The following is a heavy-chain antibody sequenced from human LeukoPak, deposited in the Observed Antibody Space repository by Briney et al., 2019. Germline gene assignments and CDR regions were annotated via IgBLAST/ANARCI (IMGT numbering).Heavy chain of an antibody. D-gene: IGHD2-2*01. V-gene: IGHV4-4*07. CDR2: LYYSGST. CDR1: GGSISNYY. J-gene: IGHJ4*02. CDR3: ARRRGYCSSTSCPGFDY. Sequence: SEALSLTCTVSGGSISNYYWSWIRQPAGKGLEWIGRLYYSGSTNYNPSLKSRVTISVDTSKNQFSLKLSSVTAADTAVYYCARRRGYCSSTSCPGFDYWGQGTLVTVSS.